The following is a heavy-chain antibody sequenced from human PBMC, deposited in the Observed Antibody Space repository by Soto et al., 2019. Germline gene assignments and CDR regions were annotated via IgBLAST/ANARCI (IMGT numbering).Heavy chain of an antibody. V-gene: IGHV1-8*01. J-gene: IGHJ4*02. CDR1: GYTFTSYD. Sequence: QVQLVQSGAEVKKPGASVKVSCKASGYTFTSYDINWVRQASGQGLEWMGWMNPNSGNQGSAQKFQGRVTMTRSTSINTAYIELSSLRSEDTAVYYCARGQDYHDSSGYNDYWGQGTLVTVSS. CDR3: ARGQDYHDSSGYNDY. D-gene: IGHD3-22*01. CDR2: MNPNSGNQ.